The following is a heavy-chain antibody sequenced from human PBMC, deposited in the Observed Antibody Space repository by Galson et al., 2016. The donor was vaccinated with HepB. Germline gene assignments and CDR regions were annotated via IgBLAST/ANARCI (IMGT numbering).Heavy chain of an antibody. CDR2: ISSISSTI. CDR3: ARDRGYGGNYLDAFEM. J-gene: IGHJ3*02. Sequence: SLRLSCAASGFSFSSYSINWVRQAPGKGLEWVSYISSISSTIFYADSVKGRFTISRDNAKNSLFLQMNSLRVEDTAVYYCARDRGYGGNYLDAFEMWGQGTMVTVSS. CDR1: GFSFSSYS. V-gene: IGHV3-48*04. D-gene: IGHD4-23*01.